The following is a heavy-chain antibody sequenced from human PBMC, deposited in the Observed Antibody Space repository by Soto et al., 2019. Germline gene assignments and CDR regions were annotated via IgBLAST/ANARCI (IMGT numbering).Heavy chain of an antibody. Sequence: SLRLSCAASGFSFRGHAMSWVRQAPGEGLEWVSAISGSGGSTYYADSVKGRFTISRDNSKNTLYLQMNNLRAEDTAVYYCAKDPNFAGFGSSWYYFDHWGRGTLVTVSS. CDR1: GFSFRGHA. J-gene: IGHJ4*02. CDR2: ISGSGGST. D-gene: IGHD6-13*01. V-gene: IGHV3-23*01. CDR3: AKDPNFAGFGSSWYYFDH.